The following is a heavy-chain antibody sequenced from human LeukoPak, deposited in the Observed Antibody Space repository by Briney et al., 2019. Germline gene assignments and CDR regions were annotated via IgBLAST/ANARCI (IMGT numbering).Heavy chain of an antibody. J-gene: IGHJ5*02. V-gene: IGHV4-34*01. CDR2: INHSGST. CDR1: GGSFSGYY. CDR3: ARKPLRRYYGSAWSDP. D-gene: IGHD3-10*01. Sequence: SETLSLTCAVYGGSFSGYYWSWIRQPPGKGLEWIGEINHSGSTNYNPSLKSRVTISVDTSKNQFSLKLSSVTAADTAVYYCARKPLRRYYGSAWSDPWGQGTLVTVSS.